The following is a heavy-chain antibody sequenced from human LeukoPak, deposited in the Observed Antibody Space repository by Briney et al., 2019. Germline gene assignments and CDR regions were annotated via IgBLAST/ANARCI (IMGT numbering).Heavy chain of an antibody. D-gene: IGHD2-15*01. CDR3: ASGYCSGGSCYSVYFQH. CDR1: GFTFSSYG. Sequence: PGGSLRLSCAASGFTFSSYGMHWVRQAPGKGLEWVAFIRYDGSNKYYADSVKGRFTISRDNSKNTLYLQMNSLRAEDTAVYYCASGYCSGGSCYSVYFQHWGQGTLVTVSS. CDR2: IRYDGSNK. V-gene: IGHV3-30*02. J-gene: IGHJ1*01.